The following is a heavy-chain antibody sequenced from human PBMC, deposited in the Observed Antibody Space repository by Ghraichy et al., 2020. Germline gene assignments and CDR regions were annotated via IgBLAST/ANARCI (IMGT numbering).Heavy chain of an antibody. D-gene: IGHD6-6*01. CDR2: ISGSGVTT. J-gene: IGHJ4*02. Sequence: GALRLSCAASGFTFSTYAMSWVRQAPGKGLEWVSAISGSGVTTFFADSVKGRFTISRDNSKNTLYLQMNSLRAEDTAVYYCAKLTITARSFDYWGQGTLVTVSS. CDR3: AKLTITARSFDY. V-gene: IGHV3-23*01. CDR1: GFTFSTYA.